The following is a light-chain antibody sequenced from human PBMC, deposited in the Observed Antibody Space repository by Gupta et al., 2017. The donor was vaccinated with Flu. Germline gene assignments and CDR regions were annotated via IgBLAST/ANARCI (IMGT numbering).Light chain of an antibody. J-gene: IGKJ2*01. CDR2: SAS. V-gene: IGKV1-39*01. CDR3: QQTDNIPAT. Sequence: DIQMTQSPSSLYASLGDRISITCRASEDINTYLNWYQQRPGESPKLLVFSASTVQGGVPSRFSGSGYGTDFTLTIARRQPGDFANYYCQQTDNIPATFGQGT. CDR1: EDINTY.